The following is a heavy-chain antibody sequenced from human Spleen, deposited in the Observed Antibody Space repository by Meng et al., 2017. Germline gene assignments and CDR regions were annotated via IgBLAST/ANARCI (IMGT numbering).Heavy chain of an antibody. J-gene: IGHJ4*02. Sequence: SVKVSCKASGGTFSGYAISWVRQAPGQGLEWMGGIIPIFGTANYAQKFQGRVTITADESTSTAYMELRSLRSDDTAVYYCARDLPYYDFWSGLRSYFDYWGQGTLVTVSS. V-gene: IGHV1-69*13. D-gene: IGHD3-3*01. CDR2: IIPIFGTA. CDR3: ARDLPYYDFWSGLRSYFDY. CDR1: GGTFSGYA.